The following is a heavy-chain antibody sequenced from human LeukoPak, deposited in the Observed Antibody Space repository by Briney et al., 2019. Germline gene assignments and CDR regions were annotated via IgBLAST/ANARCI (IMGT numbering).Heavy chain of an antibody. CDR2: IRSKANSYAT. J-gene: IGHJ6*03. D-gene: IGHD5-18*01. Sequence: GGSLRLSCAASGFTFSGSAMLWVRQASGKGLEWVGRIRSKANSYATAYAASVKGRFTISRDDSKNTAYLQMNSLKTEDTAVYYCTTPGRAYSYVPYYYMDVWGKGTTVTVSS. V-gene: IGHV3-73*01. CDR3: TTPGRAYSYVPYYYMDV. CDR1: GFTFSGSA.